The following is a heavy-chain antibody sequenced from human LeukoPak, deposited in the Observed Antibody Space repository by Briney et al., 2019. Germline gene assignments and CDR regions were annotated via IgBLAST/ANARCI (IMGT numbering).Heavy chain of an antibody. J-gene: IGHJ2*01. D-gene: IGHD3-3*02. CDR3: ARDPLGSWYFDL. V-gene: IGHV4-59*01. Sequence: SETLSLTCTVSGGSISGFYWSWIRQPPRKGLEWIGYIYDSGSTNYNPSLKSRVTISVDTSKNQFSLKLSSVTAADTAVYYCARDPLGSWYFDLWGRGTLVTVSS. CDR2: IYDSGST. CDR1: GGSISGFY.